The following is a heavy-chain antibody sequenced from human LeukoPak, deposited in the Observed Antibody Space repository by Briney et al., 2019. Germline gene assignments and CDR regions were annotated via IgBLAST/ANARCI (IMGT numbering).Heavy chain of an antibody. J-gene: IGHJ6*04. D-gene: IGHD5-18*01. CDR3: AKGMVDVDTYALGYGMDV. CDR2: ISWNSGSI. V-gene: IGHV3-9*01. CDR1: GFTFDDYA. Sequence: PGGSLRLSCAASGFTFDDYAMHWVRQAPGKGLEWVSGISWNSGSIGYADSVKGRFTISRDNAKNSLYLQMNSLRAEDTALYYCAKGMVDVDTYALGYGMDVWGKGTTVTVSS.